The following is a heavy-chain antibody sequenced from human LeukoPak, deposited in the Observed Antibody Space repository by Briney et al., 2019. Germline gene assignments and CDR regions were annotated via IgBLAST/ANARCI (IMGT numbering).Heavy chain of an antibody. V-gene: IGHV1-2*04. J-gene: IGHJ5*02. CDR2: INPNGGGT. CDR1: GYTFTGYY. Sequence: ASVKVSCKASGYTFTGYYMHWVRQATGQGLEWMGWINPNGGGTNYAQKFQGWVTMTRDTSISTAYMELSRLRSDDTAVYYCARERVRRVRTIYNWFDPWGQGTLVTVSS. D-gene: IGHD6-19*01. CDR3: ARERVRRVRTIYNWFDP.